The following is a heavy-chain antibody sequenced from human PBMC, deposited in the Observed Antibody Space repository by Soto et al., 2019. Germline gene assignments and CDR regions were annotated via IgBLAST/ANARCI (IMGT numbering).Heavy chain of an antibody. Sequence: QVQLQESGPGLVKPSQTLSLTCPVSGGSISSGGYYWSWIRQHPGMGLEGIGYINYSGSTYYNPSLKSRVTISVDTSKNKFSLKLGSVTAAGTAVYYCAGRPRAARHGDWFDPWGQGTLVTVSS. CDR1: GGSISSGGYY. CDR3: AGRPRAARHGDWFDP. D-gene: IGHD6-6*01. V-gene: IGHV4-31*03. CDR2: INYSGST. J-gene: IGHJ5*02.